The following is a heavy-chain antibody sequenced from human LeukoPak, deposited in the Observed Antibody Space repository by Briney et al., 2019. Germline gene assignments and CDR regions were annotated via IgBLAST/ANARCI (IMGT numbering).Heavy chain of an antibody. D-gene: IGHD4-17*01. CDR3: ARDSLDYGDYVGLDY. V-gene: IGHV4-4*02. Sequence: SGTLSLTCAVSGGSISSSNWWSWVRQPPGKGLEWIGEIYHSGSTNYNPSLKSRVTISVDKSKNQFSLKLSSVTAADTAVYYCARDSLDYGDYVGLDYWGQGTLVTVSS. CDR1: GGSISSSNW. CDR2: IYHSGST. J-gene: IGHJ4*02.